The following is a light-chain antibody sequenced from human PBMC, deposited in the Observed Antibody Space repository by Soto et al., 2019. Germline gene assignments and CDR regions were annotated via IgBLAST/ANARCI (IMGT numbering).Light chain of an antibody. CDR2: AAS. CDR1: QGIGND. Sequence: IQMTQSPSSLSVSVGDRVTITCRASQGIGNDVGWYQQKPGKAPKLLIYAASSLQSGVPSRFSGSRSGTDFTLTISSLQPEDFATYYCLQDHNYPLTFGGGTKVEIK. CDR3: LQDHNYPLT. V-gene: IGKV1-6*01. J-gene: IGKJ4*01.